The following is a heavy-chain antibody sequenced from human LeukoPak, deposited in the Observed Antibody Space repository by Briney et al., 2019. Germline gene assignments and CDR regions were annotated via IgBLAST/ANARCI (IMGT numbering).Heavy chain of an antibody. CDR2: ISYDGSNE. V-gene: IGHV3-30-3*01. CDR3: ARDEAHPQLGLFFDY. D-gene: IGHD4/OR15-4a*01. J-gene: IGHJ4*02. Sequence: PGRSLRLSCAASGFTFSTYAMHWVRQAPGKGLEWVAVISYDGSNEYYADSVKGRFTISRDNSKNTLYLQMNSLRAEDTAVYYRARDEAHPQLGLFFDYWGQGALVTVSS. CDR1: GFTFSTYA.